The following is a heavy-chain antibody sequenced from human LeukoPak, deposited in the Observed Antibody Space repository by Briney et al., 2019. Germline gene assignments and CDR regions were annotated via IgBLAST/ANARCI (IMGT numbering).Heavy chain of an antibody. CDR1: GLRFNNYA. J-gene: IGHJ4*02. V-gene: IGHV3-23*01. Sequence: GGALILCCVDPGLRFNNYAMTWGRQAPGGGLGWVSVISGSGAITYYPDSVKGRFTISRDNSKNTLYLQMNRLRAEDTAMYYCVKDRVDGSGSQFDYWGQGTLVTVSS. CDR3: VKDRVDGSGSQFDY. CDR2: ISGSGAIT. D-gene: IGHD3-10*01.